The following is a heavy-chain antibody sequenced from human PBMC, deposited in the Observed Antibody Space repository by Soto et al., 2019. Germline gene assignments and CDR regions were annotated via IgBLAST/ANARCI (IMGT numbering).Heavy chain of an antibody. J-gene: IGHJ1*01. Sequence: QLQLVESGGGVAQPGTSLGLSCAASGFTFRDYIMHWARQAPGKGLEWVALIFPNGKSIFYSDSVKGRFTISRDNSENMLYLDMNSLRPEDTAVYSCARERDSFGSGSVPDLWGQGTLVSVSS. CDR1: GFTFRDYI. D-gene: IGHD3-10*01. V-gene: IGHV3-30*04. CDR3: ARERDSFGSGSVPDL. CDR2: IFPNGKSI.